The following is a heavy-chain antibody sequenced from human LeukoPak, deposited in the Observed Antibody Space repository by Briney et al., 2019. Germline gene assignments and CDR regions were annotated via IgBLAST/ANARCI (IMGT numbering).Heavy chain of an antibody. D-gene: IGHD5-18*01. Sequence: SETLSLTCTVSGGSISSYYWSWIRQPPGKGLEWIGYIYYSGSTNYNPSLKSRVTISVDTPKNQFSLKLSSVTAADTAVYYCARGGYSYDRRFFFDYWGQGTLVTVSS. CDR3: ARGGYSYDRRFFFDY. CDR1: GGSISSYY. J-gene: IGHJ4*02. CDR2: IYYSGST. V-gene: IGHV4-59*01.